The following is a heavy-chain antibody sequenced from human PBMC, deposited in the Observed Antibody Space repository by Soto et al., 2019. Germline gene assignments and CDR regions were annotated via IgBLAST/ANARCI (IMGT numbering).Heavy chain of an antibody. CDR1: GFTFSSYA. J-gene: IGHJ6*02. Sequence: GGSLRLSCAASGFTFSSYAMSWVRQAPGKGLEWVSAISGSGGSTYYADSVKGRFTISRDNSKNTLYLQMNSLRAEDTAVYYCAKGGTTVTTHYYYGMDVWGQGTTVTVSS. CDR2: ISGSGGST. V-gene: IGHV3-23*01. CDR3: AKGGTTVTTHYYYGMDV. D-gene: IGHD4-17*01.